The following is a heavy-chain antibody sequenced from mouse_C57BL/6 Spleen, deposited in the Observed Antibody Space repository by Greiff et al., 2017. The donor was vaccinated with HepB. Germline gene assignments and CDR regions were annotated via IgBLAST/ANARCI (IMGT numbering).Heavy chain of an antibody. V-gene: IGHV1S81*02. CDR2: TNPTNGRT. D-gene: IGHD1-1*01. CDR3: ARIKKIVATYVDY. Sequence: VQLQQSGAELVKAGASVKMSCKASGYTFTSYWMHWVKQRLGQGLEWFAETNPTNGRTYYNEKFKSKATLTVDNSSSTAYMLLSGPTFEDSAVYDCARIKKIVATYVDYWGQGNTLTVSS. J-gene: IGHJ2*01. CDR1: GYTFTSYW.